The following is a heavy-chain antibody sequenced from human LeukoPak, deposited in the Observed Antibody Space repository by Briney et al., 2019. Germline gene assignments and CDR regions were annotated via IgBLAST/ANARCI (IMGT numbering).Heavy chain of an antibody. CDR3: ARGGRIAAAGPIDY. V-gene: IGHV1-46*01. D-gene: IGHD6-13*01. CDR2: INPSGGST. J-gene: IGHJ4*02. Sequence: GASVKVSCKASGYSFTSNYIHWVRQAPGQGLEWMGIINPSGGSTSYAQKFQGRVTMPRDTSTSTVYMELSSLRSEDTAVYYCARGGRIAAAGPIDYWGQGTLVTVSS. CDR1: GYSFTSNY.